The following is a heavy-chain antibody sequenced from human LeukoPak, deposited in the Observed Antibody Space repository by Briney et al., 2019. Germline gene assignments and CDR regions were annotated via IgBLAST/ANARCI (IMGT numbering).Heavy chain of an antibody. CDR1: GLPIADFA. V-gene: IGHV3-43*02. CDR3: AKESGKFDY. J-gene: IGHJ4*02. CDR2: ISGDGVST. Sequence: GRSLRLSCVASGLPIADFAMHWVRQAPGKGLEWVSLISGDGVSTFYADSVKGRFSISRDNSKNSLYLEMNSLRTEDAAMYYCAKESGKFDYWGQGTLVAVSS.